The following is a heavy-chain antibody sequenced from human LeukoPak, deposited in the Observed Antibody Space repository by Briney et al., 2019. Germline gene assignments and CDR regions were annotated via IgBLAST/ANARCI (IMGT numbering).Heavy chain of an antibody. CDR1: GYTLTELS. Sequence: ASVKVSCKVSGYTLTELSMHWVRQAPGKGLEWMGGFEPEDGETIYAQKFQGRVTMTEDTSTDTAYMELSSLRSEDTAVYYCATSSYGSGTEFDYWGQGTLVTVSS. CDR2: FEPEDGET. V-gene: IGHV1-24*01. J-gene: IGHJ4*02. D-gene: IGHD3-10*01. CDR3: ATSSYGSGTEFDY.